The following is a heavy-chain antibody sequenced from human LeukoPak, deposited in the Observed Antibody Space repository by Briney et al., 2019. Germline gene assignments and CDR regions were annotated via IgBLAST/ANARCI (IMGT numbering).Heavy chain of an antibody. CDR3: ARVVRGNFDY. Sequence: PSETLSLTCTVSGYSISSGYYWGWIRQPPGKGLEWIGSIYHSGSTYYNPSLKSRVTISVNTSKSQFSLKLSSVTAADTAVYYCARVVRGNFDYWGQGTLVTVSS. V-gene: IGHV4-38-2*02. D-gene: IGHD4-23*01. J-gene: IGHJ4*02. CDR1: GYSISSGYY. CDR2: IYHSGST.